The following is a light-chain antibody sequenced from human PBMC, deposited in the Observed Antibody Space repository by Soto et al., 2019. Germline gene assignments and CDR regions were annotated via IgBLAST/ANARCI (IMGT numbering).Light chain of an antibody. CDR2: ETS. V-gene: IGKV3-11*01. Sequence: EIVLTQSPASLSLSAGERVTLSCRASQSVDTMVAWYQQQVGRTPRLLIYETSNRATGVPGRSSGSGSGTDFTLTISRLEPEDFAVYFCQVRTDWPPFKYTFGQGTKLEV. CDR1: QSVDTM. CDR3: QVRTDWPPFKYT. J-gene: IGKJ2*01.